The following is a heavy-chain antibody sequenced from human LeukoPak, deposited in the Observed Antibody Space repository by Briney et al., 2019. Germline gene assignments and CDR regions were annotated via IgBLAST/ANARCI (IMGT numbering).Heavy chain of an antibody. Sequence: PGGSLRLSCAGSGFSFSSYGMHWVRQAPGKGLEWMAFIRSDGSNKYYADSVKGRFTISRDNSKNTLYLQMNSLRAEDTAVYYCAKRVAGAFDIWGQGTMVTVSS. V-gene: IGHV3-30*02. CDR1: GFSFSSYG. CDR2: IRSDGSNK. CDR3: AKRVAGAFDI. J-gene: IGHJ3*02.